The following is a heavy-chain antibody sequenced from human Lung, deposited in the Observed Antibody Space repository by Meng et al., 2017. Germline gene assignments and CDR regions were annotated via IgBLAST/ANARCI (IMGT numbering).Heavy chain of an antibody. CDR3: AKVFEYYYDTSGPNWFDP. CDR1: GFTFSSYA. J-gene: IGHJ5*02. V-gene: IGHV3-23*01. Sequence: GESLKISCATSGFTFSSYAMSWVRQAPGKGLEWVSTISGSGGSTDYADSVKGRFTISRDNSKNTLYLQMHSLRAEDTAVYYCAKVFEYYYDTSGPNWFDPWGQGTLVTVSS. CDR2: ISGSGGST. D-gene: IGHD3-22*01.